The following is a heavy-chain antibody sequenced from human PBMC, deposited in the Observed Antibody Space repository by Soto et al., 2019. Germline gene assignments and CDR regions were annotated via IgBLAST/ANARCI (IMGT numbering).Heavy chain of an antibody. CDR2: INPAKGDT. CDR3: ARGPSSGCFDS. Sequence: VASVKVSCKTSGYSFTTVFLHWLRQAPGQRFEWMGWINPAKGDTWYSQKFLGRVSSTRDTSATTAYMELTSLTSEDTAVYYCARGPSSGCFDSWGQGTLVTVSS. CDR1: GYSFTTVF. V-gene: IGHV1-3*01. J-gene: IGHJ4*02. D-gene: IGHD5-12*01.